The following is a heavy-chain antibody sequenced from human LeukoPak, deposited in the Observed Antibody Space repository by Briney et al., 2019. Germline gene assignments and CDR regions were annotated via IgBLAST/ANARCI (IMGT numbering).Heavy chain of an antibody. Sequence: GGSLRLSCAASGFTFDDYAMHWVRQAPGKGLEWVSLISWDGGSTYYADSVKGRFTISRDNSKNSLYLQMNSLRAEDTALYYCAKDIVWFGAQRSGGYYGMDVWGKGTTVTVSS. D-gene: IGHD3-10*01. J-gene: IGHJ6*04. CDR3: AKDIVWFGAQRSGGYYGMDV. V-gene: IGHV3-43D*04. CDR2: ISWDGGST. CDR1: GFTFDDYA.